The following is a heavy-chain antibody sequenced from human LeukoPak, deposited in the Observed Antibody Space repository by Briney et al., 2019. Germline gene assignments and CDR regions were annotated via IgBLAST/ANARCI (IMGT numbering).Heavy chain of an antibody. V-gene: IGHV1-69*04. CDR3: ARDGFQGSRWSNWFDP. J-gene: IGHJ5*02. Sequence: GASVKVSCKASGGTFSSYAISWVRQAPGQGLEWMGRIIPILGIANYAQKFQGRVTITADKSTSTAYMELSSLRSEDTAVYYCARDGFQGSRWSNWFDPWGQGTLVIVSS. CDR2: IIPILGIA. CDR1: GGTFSSYA. D-gene: IGHD6-13*01.